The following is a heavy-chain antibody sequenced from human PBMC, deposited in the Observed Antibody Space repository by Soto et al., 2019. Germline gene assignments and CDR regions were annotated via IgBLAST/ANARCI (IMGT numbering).Heavy chain of an antibody. D-gene: IGHD3-22*01. J-gene: IGHJ4*02. Sequence: QVQLVESGGGVVQPGGSLRLSCAASGFTFSTSVMHWVRQAPGKGLEWMAIISYGGVNKYYADYVNGRFTISRDISESTLYLKMNSLRTEDTAVYYCAREEFEDGRGHFDYWGQGTLVSVSS. CDR1: GFTFSTSV. V-gene: IGHV3-30-3*01. CDR3: AREEFEDGRGHFDY. CDR2: ISYGGVNK.